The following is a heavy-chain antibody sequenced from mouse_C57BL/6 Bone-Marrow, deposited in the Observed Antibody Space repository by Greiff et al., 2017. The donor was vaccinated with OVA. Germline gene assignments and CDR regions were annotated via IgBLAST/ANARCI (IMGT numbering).Heavy chain of an antibody. J-gene: IGHJ2*01. CDR3: ARPYYYGSSYSDY. CDR2: IYPGSGST. Sequence: QVQLQQPGAELVKPGASVKMSCKASGYTFTSYWITWVKPRPGQGLEWIGDIYPGSGSTNYNEKFKSTATLTVDTSSSTAYMQLSSLTSEDSAVYYGARPYYYGSSYSDYWGQGTTLTVSS. D-gene: IGHD1-1*01. V-gene: IGHV1-55*01. CDR1: GYTFTSYW.